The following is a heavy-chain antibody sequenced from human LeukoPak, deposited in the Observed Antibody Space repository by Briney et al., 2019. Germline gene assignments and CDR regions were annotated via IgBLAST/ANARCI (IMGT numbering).Heavy chain of an antibody. CDR2: IYYSGST. D-gene: IGHD2-2*01. V-gene: IGHV4-59*08. J-gene: IGHJ3*02. CDR3: ARSMPPFDAFDI. CDR1: GGSISSYY. Sequence: SETLSLTCTVSGGSISSYYWSWIRQPPGKGLEWIGYIYYSGSTNYNPSLKSRVTISVDTSKNQSSLKLSSVTAADTAVYYCARSMPPFDAFDIWGQGTMVTVSS.